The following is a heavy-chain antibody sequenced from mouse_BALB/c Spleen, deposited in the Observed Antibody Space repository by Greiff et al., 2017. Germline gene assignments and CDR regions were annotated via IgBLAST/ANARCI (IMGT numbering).Heavy chain of an antibody. D-gene: IGHD2-1*01. V-gene: IGHV5-4*02. Sequence: EVQRVESGGGLVKPGGSLKLSCAASGFTFSDYYMYWVRQTPEKRLEWVATISDGGSYTYYPDSVKGRFTISRDNAKNNLYLQRSSLKSEDTAMYYCARDGNYVGYYGDDWGQGTTLTVSS. CDR3: ARDGNYVGYYGDD. CDR1: GFTFSDYY. J-gene: IGHJ2*01. CDR2: ISDGGSYT.